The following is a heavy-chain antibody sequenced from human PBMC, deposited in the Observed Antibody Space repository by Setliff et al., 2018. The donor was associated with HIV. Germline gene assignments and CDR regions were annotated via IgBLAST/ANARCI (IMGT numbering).Heavy chain of an antibody. CDR1: GGSLNSTSYY. CDR2: IYHTGST. D-gene: IGHD3-3*01. V-gene: IGHV4-39*01. J-gene: IGHJ4*02. CDR3: ARSIVPVASGYYYFEY. Sequence: SETLSLTCTVSGGSLNSTSYYWGWNRQPPGNGLEWIGRIYHTGSTYYKPSLKSRVTISVDTSKNQFSLRLSSVAAGHTTVYYCARSIVPVASGYYYFEYWGQGTLVTVSS.